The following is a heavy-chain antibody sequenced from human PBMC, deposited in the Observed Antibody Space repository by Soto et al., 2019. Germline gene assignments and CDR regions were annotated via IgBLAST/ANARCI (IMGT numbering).Heavy chain of an antibody. CDR3: AKDLLPNTVTTCGS. V-gene: IGHV3-30*18. Sequence: QVQLVESGGGAVQPGRSLRLSCAASGFTFDSHGMHWVRQAPGKGLEWVAVISSDGNNKYYADSVKGRFTISRDNFNNILYLQMSSLRAEDTAVYYWAKDLLPNTVTTCGSWGQGTLVTVSS. CDR2: ISSDGNNK. J-gene: IGHJ5*02. D-gene: IGHD4-17*01. CDR1: GFTFDSHG.